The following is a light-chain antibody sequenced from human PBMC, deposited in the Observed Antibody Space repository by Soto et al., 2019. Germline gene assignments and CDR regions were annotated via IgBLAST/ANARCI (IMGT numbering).Light chain of an antibody. J-gene: IGLJ1*01. Sequence: QSVLTQPASVSGSPGQSITISCTGTSSDVGSYNLVSWYQQHPGKAPKLMIYEVSKRPSGVSNRFSGSKFGNTASLTISGLQAEDEADYYCCSYAGSSTFDYAFGTGTKVTVL. V-gene: IGLV2-23*02. CDR2: EVS. CDR1: SSDVGSYNL. CDR3: CSYAGSSTFDYA.